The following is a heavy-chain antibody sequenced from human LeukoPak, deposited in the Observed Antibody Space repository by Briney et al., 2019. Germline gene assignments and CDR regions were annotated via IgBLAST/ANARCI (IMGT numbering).Heavy chain of an antibody. CDR2: IYYSGST. D-gene: IGHD3-10*01. Sequence: SAPLSLTCTVSGGSISSCSYYCGRIPQPPGEGLERIGSIYYSGSTCYNLYLQSRVTISVDTSENQFSLKLTAVTAADTAVYYCARYVVYGSGEYYFDYCGEG. V-gene: IGHV4-39*01. J-gene: IGHJ4*02. CDR3: ARYVVYGSGEYYFDY. CDR1: GGSISSCSYY.